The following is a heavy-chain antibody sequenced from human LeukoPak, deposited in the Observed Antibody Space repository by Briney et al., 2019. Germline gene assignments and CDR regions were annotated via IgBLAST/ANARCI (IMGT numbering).Heavy chain of an antibody. CDR1: GFTFSSYG. J-gene: IGHJ4*02. Sequence: PGGSLRLSCAASGFTFSSYGMHWVRQAPGKGLEWVGRIKSKTDGGTTDYAAPVKGRFTISRDDSKNTLYLQMNSLKTEDTAVYYCTTTYYYDSGVDYWGQGTLVTVSS. CDR3: TTTYYYDSGVDY. V-gene: IGHV3-15*01. CDR2: IKSKTDGGTT. D-gene: IGHD3-22*01.